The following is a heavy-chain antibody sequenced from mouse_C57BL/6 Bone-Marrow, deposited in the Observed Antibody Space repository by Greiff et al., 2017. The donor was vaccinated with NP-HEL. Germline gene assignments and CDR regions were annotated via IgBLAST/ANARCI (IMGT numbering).Heavy chain of an antibody. Sequence: QVQLKESGPELVKPGASVKISCKASGYTFTDYYINWVKQRPGQGLEWIGWIFPGSGSTYYNEKFKGKATLTVDKSSGTAYMLLSSLTSEDSAVYFCARWILRSEFDYWGQGTTLTVSS. D-gene: IGHD1-1*01. CDR1: GYTFTDYY. J-gene: IGHJ2*01. CDR3: ARWILRSEFDY. CDR2: IFPGSGST. V-gene: IGHV1-75*01.